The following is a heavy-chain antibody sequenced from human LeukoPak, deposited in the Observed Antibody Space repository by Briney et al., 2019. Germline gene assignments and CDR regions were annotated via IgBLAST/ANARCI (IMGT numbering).Heavy chain of an antibody. CDR3: ARERAYSSGWGSGLGY. V-gene: IGHV4-61*02. CDR2: IYTSGST. J-gene: IGHJ4*02. Sequence: SETLSLTCTVSGGSISSGSYYWSWIRQPAGKGLEWIGRIYTSGSTNYNPSLKSRVTISVDASKNQFSLKLSSVTAADTAVYYCARERAYSSGWGSGLGYWGQGTLVTVSS. CDR1: GGSISSGSYY. D-gene: IGHD6-19*01.